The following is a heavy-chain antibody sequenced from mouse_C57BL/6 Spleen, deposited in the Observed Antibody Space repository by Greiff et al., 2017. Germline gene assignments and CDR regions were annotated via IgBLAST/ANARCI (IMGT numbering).Heavy chain of an antibody. CDR1: GFTFSDYG. D-gene: IGHD3-2*02. CDR2: ISSGSSTI. Sequence: EVQLQESGGGLVKPGGSLKLSCAASGFTFSDYGMHWVRQAPEKGLEWVAYISSGSSTIYYADTVKGRFTISRDNAKNTLFLQMTSLRSEDTAMYYCARGDSSGDYAMDYWGQGTSVTVSS. J-gene: IGHJ4*01. V-gene: IGHV5-17*01. CDR3: ARGDSSGDYAMDY.